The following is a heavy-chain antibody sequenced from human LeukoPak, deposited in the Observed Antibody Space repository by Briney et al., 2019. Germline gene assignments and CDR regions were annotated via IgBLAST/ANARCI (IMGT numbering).Heavy chain of an antibody. V-gene: IGHV3-53*01. CDR2: IHSGGTT. CDR1: GSPVGNNK. D-gene: IGHD5-12*01. Sequence: GGPLKLPFPPSGSPVGNNKITGFPQPPGKGRNWVSVIHSGGTTNYADSVQGRFTISRDNSKTTVYLHMNSLRAEDTAVYYCARDSDSGYGPFASWGQGTLVTVSS. J-gene: IGHJ4*02. CDR3: ARDSDSGYGPFAS.